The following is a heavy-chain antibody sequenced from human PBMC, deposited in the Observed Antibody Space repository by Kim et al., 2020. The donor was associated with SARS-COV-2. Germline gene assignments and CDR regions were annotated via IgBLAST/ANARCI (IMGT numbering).Heavy chain of an antibody. J-gene: IGHJ4*02. CDR3: ASFTPMTTVNTNSYYYFDY. D-gene: IGHD4-17*01. V-gene: IGHV3-11*06. Sequence: GRFTIARDNAKNSLYLQMNSLRAEDTAVYYCASFTPMTTVNTNSYYYFDYWGQGSLVTVSS.